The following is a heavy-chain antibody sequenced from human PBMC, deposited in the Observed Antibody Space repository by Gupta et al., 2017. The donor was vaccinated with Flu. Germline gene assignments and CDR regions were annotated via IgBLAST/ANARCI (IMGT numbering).Heavy chain of an antibody. D-gene: IGHD2-8*01. CDR2: IKSTSDGETV. Sequence: AWMSWVRQAPGKGLEWVGRIKSTSDGETVEVSARVEDRFTISRDDATNTVYLHMNILTREDTAVYFGATKSPPNPTDNYWVQGSLVT. CDR1: AW. J-gene: IGHJ4*02. CDR3: ATKSPPNPTDNY. V-gene: IGHV3-15*01.